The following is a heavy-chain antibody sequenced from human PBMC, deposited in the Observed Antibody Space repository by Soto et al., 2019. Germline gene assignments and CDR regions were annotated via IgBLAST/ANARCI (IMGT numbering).Heavy chain of an antibody. CDR1: GFTFSSYS. Sequence: GGSLRLSCAASGFTFSSYSMNWVRQAPGKGLEWVSYISSSSSTIYYADSVKGRFTISRDNAKNSLYLQMNSLRAEDTAVYYCARDQWWEHRSHAFDIWGQGTMVTVSS. V-gene: IGHV3-48*04. CDR2: ISSSSSTI. CDR3: ARDQWWEHRSHAFDI. J-gene: IGHJ3*02. D-gene: IGHD2-15*01.